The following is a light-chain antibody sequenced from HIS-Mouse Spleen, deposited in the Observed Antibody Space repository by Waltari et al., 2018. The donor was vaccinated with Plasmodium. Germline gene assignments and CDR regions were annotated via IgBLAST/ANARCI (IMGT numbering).Light chain of an antibody. CDR1: SSDVGGYNY. CDR2: EVS. CDR3: SSYTSSSTLYV. J-gene: IGLJ1*01. Sequence: QSALTQPASVSGSPGPSITISCTGTSSDVGGYNYVSWYQQQPGKAPKPMIYEVSNRPSGVSNRFSGSKSGNTASLTISGLQAEDEADYYCSSYTSSSTLYVFGTGTKVTVL. V-gene: IGLV2-14*01.